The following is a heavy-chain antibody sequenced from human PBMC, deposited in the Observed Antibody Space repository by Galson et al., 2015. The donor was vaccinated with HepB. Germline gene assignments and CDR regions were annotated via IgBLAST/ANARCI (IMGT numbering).Heavy chain of an antibody. Sequence: SLRLSCAASGFTVSSNYMSWVRQAPGKGLEWVSVIYSGGSTYYADSVKGRFTISRDNSKNTLYLQMNSLRAEDTAVYYCARLTIFGVVADYWGQGTLVTVSS. CDR2: IYSGGST. D-gene: IGHD3-3*01. CDR3: ARLTIFGVVADY. V-gene: IGHV3-66*04. J-gene: IGHJ4*02. CDR1: GFTVSSNY.